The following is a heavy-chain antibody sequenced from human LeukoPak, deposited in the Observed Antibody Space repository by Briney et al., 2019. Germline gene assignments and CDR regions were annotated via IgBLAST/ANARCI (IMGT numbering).Heavy chain of an antibody. CDR2: IRYDGSNK. CDR1: GFTFSSYG. Sequence: PGGSLRLSCAASGFTFSSYGMHWVRQAPGKGLEWVAFIRYDGSNKYYAGSVKGRFTISRDNSKNTLYLQMNSLRAEDTAVYYCAKAKYYDILTGSLPTDYWGQGTLVTVSS. V-gene: IGHV3-30*02. J-gene: IGHJ4*02. CDR3: AKAKYYDILTGSLPTDY. D-gene: IGHD3-9*01.